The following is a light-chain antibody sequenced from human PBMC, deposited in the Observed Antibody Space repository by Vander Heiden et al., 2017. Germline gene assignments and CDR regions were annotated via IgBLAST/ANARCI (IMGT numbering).Light chain of an antibody. V-gene: IGKV1-12*01. CDR3: QQGDNFPLT. CDR2: AAS. J-gene: IGKJ4*01. Sequence: DIQMTQSPSSVSASVGDRVTITCRASQAISSWLAWYQQKPGTAPKLLIYAASTLQSGVPSRFSGSGSETEFTLTINNLQPEDLATYYCQQGDNFPLTFGGGTKVEIK. CDR1: QAISSW.